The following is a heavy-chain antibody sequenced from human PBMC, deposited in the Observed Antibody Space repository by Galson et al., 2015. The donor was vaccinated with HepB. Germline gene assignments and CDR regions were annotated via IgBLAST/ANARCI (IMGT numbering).Heavy chain of an antibody. CDR2: IIPTFDTP. Sequence: SVKVSCKASGGSFNTYAINWLRQAPGQGLEWMGGIIPTFDTPIYAQRFQDRVTITADKSTSTAYMELSSLTSDDTALYYCARGGRTWPDAFDIWGQGTMVTVSS. CDR3: ARGGRTWPDAFDI. D-gene: IGHD1-14*01. J-gene: IGHJ3*02. V-gene: IGHV1-69*06. CDR1: GGSFNTYA.